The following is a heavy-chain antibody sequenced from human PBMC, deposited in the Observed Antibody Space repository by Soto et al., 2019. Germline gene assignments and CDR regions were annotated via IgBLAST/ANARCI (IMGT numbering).Heavy chain of an antibody. V-gene: IGHV4-59*01. CDR2: IYYSGST. D-gene: IGHD1-7*01. CDR1: GGSISRYY. J-gene: IGHJ6*02. Sequence: LSLTCTVSGGSISRYYWSWIRQPPGKGLEWIGYIYYSGSTNYNPSLKSRVTISVDTSKNQFSLKLSSVTAADTAVYYCARSQRIYNWNYVNYYGMDVWGQGTTVTVSS. CDR3: ARSQRIYNWNYVNYYGMDV.